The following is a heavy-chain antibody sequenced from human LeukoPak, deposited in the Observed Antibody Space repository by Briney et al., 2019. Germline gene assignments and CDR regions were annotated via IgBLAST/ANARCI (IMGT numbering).Heavy chain of an antibody. CDR1: GYTXTSYY. D-gene: IGHD5-12*01. CDR2: INPSGGST. V-gene: IGHV1-46*01. J-gene: IGHJ4*02. Sequence: GASVKVSCKASGYTXTSYYMHWVRQAPGQGLEWMGIINPSGGSTSYAQKFQGRVTMTRDTSTSTVYMELSSLRSEDTAVYYCARAGLTRGYDYPSVKWKRTALDYRGQGTLVTVPS. CDR3: ARAGLTRGYDYPSVKWKRTALDY.